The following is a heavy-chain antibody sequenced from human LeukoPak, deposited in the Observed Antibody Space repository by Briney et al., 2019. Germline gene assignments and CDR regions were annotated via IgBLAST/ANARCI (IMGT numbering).Heavy chain of an antibody. V-gene: IGHV3-66*01. Sequence: GGSLRLSCTASGFTVRTNYMSWVRQAPGKGLEWVSVIYSSGDTYYADSVKGRFTISRDDSKNTLYLQMNSLRAEDTAVYYCARAYYDILTTDSWGQGTLVTVSS. J-gene: IGHJ4*02. CDR3: ARAYYDILTTDS. D-gene: IGHD3-9*01. CDR2: IYSSGDT. CDR1: GFTVRTNY.